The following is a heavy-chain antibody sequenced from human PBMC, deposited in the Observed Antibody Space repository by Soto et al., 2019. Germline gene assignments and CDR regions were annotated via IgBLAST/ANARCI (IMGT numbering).Heavy chain of an antibody. CDR3: ARDNSGMDV. CDR2: IWYDGSNK. Sequence: GGSLILSCAASGRRFRSYGMHLVRQAPGKGLEWVAVIWYDGSNKNYAESVKGRFTISRDNSKNTLYLHMNSLRVEDTAVYYCARDNSGMDVWGQGTTVNVS. CDR1: GRRFRSYG. J-gene: IGHJ6*02. V-gene: IGHV3-33*01.